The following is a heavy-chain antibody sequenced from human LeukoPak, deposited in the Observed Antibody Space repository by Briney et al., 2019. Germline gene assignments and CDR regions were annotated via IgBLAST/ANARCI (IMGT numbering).Heavy chain of an antibody. CDR1: GGSFSGYY. CDR3: ARGGLRFLEWLSDDY. V-gene: IGHV4-34*01. J-gene: IGHJ4*02. Sequence: SETLSLTCAVYGGSFSGYYWSWFRQPPGKGLEWIGAINHSGSTNYNPALKSRVTISIDTSKNQFSLKLSSVTAADTAVYYCARGGLRFLEWLSDDYWGQGTLVTVSS. CDR2: INHSGST. D-gene: IGHD3-3*01.